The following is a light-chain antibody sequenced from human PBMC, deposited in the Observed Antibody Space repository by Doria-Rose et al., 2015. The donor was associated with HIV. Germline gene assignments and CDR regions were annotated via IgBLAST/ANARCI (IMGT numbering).Light chain of an antibody. V-gene: IGKV4-1*01. CDR1: QSVLYSSNNKNY. CDR2: WAS. J-gene: IGKJ1*01. CDR3: QQYYSIPRT. Sequence: SLTVSLGERATINCKSSQSVLYSSNNKNYLAWYQQKTGQPPKLLIYWASTRESGVPDRFSGSGSGTDFTLTISSLQAEDVAVYYCQQYYSIPRTFGQGTKVEIK.